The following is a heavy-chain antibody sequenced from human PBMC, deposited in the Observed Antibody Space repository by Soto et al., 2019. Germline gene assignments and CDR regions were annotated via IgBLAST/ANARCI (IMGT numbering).Heavy chain of an antibody. CDR3: ASARSSVGAPGGFIEF. CDR2: INPAGSDR. Sequence: EVQLVESGGGLVQPGGSLRLSCAASGFIFTNYWINWVRQAPGKGLDWVANINPAGSDRRYVDSVKGRFTISRDNAKNSVYLQMNSLRDDDTAVYYCASARSSVGAPGGFIEFWGQGSLVTVSS. J-gene: IGHJ4*02. D-gene: IGHD1-26*01. V-gene: IGHV3-7*03. CDR1: GFIFTNYW.